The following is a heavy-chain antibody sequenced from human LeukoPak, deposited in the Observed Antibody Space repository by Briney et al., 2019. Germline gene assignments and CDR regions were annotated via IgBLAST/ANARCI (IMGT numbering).Heavy chain of an antibody. V-gene: IGHV1-18*01. CDR2: ISAYNGNT. CDR1: GYTFTSYG. D-gene: IGHD2-2*02. J-gene: IGHJ6*03. Sequence: GASVKVSCKASGYTFTSYGISWVRQAPGQGLEWMGWISAYNGNTNYAQKLQGRVTMTTDTSTSTAYMELRSLRSDDTAVYYCARFLRYCSSTSCYRRYYYMDVWGKGTTVTVSS. CDR3: ARFLRYCSSTSCYRRYYYMDV.